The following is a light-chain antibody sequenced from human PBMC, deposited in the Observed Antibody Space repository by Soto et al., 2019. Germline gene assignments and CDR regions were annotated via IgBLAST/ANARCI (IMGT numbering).Light chain of an antibody. CDR1: QNSNTN. Sequence: EIEMTQSPATLSLSPGERATLSCRACQNSNTNLAWYQQSPGRAPRLFIYHTSTRATGIPDRFSGSGSGTEFTLTISSLQYEDLALYYCQQYTVWPFTFGGGTRVEIK. CDR3: QQYTVWPFT. V-gene: IGKV3-15*01. J-gene: IGKJ4*01. CDR2: HTS.